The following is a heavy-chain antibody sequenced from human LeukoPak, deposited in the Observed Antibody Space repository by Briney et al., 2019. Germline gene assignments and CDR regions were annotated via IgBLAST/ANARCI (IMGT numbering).Heavy chain of an antibody. D-gene: IGHD1-26*01. Sequence: SQTLSLTCTVSGGSISSGGYYWSWIRQHPGKGLEWIGYIYYSGSTYYNPSLKSRVTISVDTSKNQFSLKLSSVTAADTAMYYCARDIVGTHYFDYWGQGTLVTVPS. CDR2: IYYSGST. J-gene: IGHJ4*02. CDR3: ARDIVGTHYFDY. CDR1: GGSISSGGYY. V-gene: IGHV4-31*03.